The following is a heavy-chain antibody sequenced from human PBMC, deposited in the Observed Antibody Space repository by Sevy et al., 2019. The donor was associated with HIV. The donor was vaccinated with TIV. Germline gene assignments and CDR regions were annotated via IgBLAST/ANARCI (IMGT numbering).Heavy chain of an antibody. CDR1: GGSITSLY. D-gene: IGHD1-26*01. J-gene: IGHJ4*02. CDR3: AGENAWGRGYS. CDR2: IYYNGHI. V-gene: IGHV4-59*08. Sequence: SETLSLTCTVSGGSITSLYWNWIRQPPGKGLEWIANIYYNGHINYNPSLKSRVTLSLDTSKNPFSLWLCSVTSADTAMYYCAGENAWGRGYSWGQGTLFTVS.